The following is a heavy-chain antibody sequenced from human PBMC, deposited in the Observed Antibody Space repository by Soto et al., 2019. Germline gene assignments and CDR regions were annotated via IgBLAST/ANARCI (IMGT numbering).Heavy chain of an antibody. Sequence: ASVKVSCKASGYTFTSYFIHWVRQAPGQGLEWMGVFDPSGVATNSAQKFQGRLTMTRDTSTSTVYMDLTSLGSDDTALYYCARVSRGAFDIWGQGTLVTVSS. CDR3: ARVSRGAFDI. CDR1: GYTFTSYF. V-gene: IGHV1-46*01. J-gene: IGHJ3*02. CDR2: FDPSGVAT.